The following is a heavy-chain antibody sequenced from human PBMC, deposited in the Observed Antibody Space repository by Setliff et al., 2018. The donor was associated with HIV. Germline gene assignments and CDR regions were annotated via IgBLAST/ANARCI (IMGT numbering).Heavy chain of an antibody. CDR3: ARLSVVTATRIYYFDY. Sequence: PGESLKISCKGSGYSFTSYWIGWVRQMPGKGLEWMGIIYPGDSDTRYSPSFQGQVTMSADKSISTAYLQWSSLKASDTAMYYCARLSVVTATRIYYFDYWGQGTLVTVS. D-gene: IGHD2-21*02. CDR2: IYPGDSDT. V-gene: IGHV5-51*01. CDR1: GYSFTSYW. J-gene: IGHJ4*02.